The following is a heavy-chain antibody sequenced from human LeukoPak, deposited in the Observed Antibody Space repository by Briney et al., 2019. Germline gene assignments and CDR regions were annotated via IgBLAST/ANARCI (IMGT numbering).Heavy chain of an antibody. CDR1: GFTFSSYA. V-gene: IGHV3-23*01. D-gene: IGHD3-10*01. J-gene: IGHJ3*02. Sequence: PGGSLRLSCAASGFTFSSYAMSWVRQAPGKGLEWVSAISGSGGSTYYADSVKGRFTISRDNSKNTLYLQMNGLRAEDTAVYYCAKDYYGSGRYPSGAFDIWGQGTMVTVSS. CDR3: AKDYYGSGRYPSGAFDI. CDR2: ISGSGGST.